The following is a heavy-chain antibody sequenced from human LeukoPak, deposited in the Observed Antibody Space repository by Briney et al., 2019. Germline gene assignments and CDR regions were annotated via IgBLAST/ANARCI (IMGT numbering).Heavy chain of an antibody. CDR3: ARGLRNYVLAYYYYYMDV. Sequence: ASVKVSCKASGYTFTNYDINWVRQATGQGLEWLGWMNPHSGDTGFAHKFQGRVTMTRSTSIGTAYMELSSLRPEDTAVYYCARGLRNYVLAYYYYYMDVWGKGTTVTVSS. V-gene: IGHV1-8*01. CDR2: MNPHSGDT. CDR1: GYTFTNYD. J-gene: IGHJ6*03. D-gene: IGHD4-11*01.